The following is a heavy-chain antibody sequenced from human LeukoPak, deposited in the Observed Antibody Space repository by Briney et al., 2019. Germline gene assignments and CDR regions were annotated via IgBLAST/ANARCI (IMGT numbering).Heavy chain of an antibody. CDR2: IYYRGST. D-gene: IGHD2-2*01. V-gene: IGHV4-39*01. J-gene: IGHJ5*02. CDR3: ARHYLSDGILSTFDP. Sequence: SETLSLTCTVSGGSISSSPYYWGWIRQPPGKGLERIGTIYYRGSTYSNPSLNSRVTISLDTSKNQFSLRLRSVTAADTALYYCARHYLSDGILSTFDPWGQGTLVTVSS. CDR1: GGSISSSPYY.